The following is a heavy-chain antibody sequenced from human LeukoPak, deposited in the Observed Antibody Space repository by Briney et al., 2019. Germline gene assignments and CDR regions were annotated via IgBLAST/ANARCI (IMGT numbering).Heavy chain of an antibody. V-gene: IGHV3-48*02. Sequence: GSLRLSCAASGFTFSGYSMKWVRQAPGKGLEWVSYISSSSSTIYYADSVKGRFTISRDDAKNSVYLQMNSLRDEDTAVYYCARKMDVWGQGTTVTVSS. CDR1: GFTFSGYS. J-gene: IGHJ6*02. CDR3: ARKMDV. CDR2: ISSSSSTI.